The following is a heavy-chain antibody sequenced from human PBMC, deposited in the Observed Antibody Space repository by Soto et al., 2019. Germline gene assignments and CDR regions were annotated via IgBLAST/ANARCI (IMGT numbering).Heavy chain of an antibody. CDR1: GFTFSSYA. CDR2: ISYDGSNK. D-gene: IGHD5-12*01. J-gene: IGHJ6*02. V-gene: IGHV3-30-3*01. Sequence: GVSLRLSCAASGFTFSSYAMHWVRQAPGKGLEWVAVISYDGSNKYYADSVKGRFTISRDNSKNTLYLQMNSLRAEDTAVYYCARDKEMATIILCYGMDVWGQGTTVTVSS. CDR3: ARDKEMATIILCYGMDV.